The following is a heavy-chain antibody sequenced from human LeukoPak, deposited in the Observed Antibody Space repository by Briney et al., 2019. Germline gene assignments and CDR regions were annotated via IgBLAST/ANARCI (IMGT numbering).Heavy chain of an antibody. J-gene: IGHJ6*03. Sequence: GGSLRLSCAASEFSVGSNYMTWVRQAPGKGLEWVAFIRYDGSNKYYADSVKGRFTISRDNSKNTLYLQMNSLRAEDTAVYYCAGDYYYYMDVWGKGTTVTVSS. CDR1: EFSVGSNY. V-gene: IGHV3-33*08. CDR3: AGDYYYYMDV. CDR2: IRYDGSNK.